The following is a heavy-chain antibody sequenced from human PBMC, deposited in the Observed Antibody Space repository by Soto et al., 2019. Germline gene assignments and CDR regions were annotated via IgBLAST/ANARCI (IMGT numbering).Heavy chain of an antibody. Sequence: QVQLQQWGAGLLKPSETLSLTCAVYGGSFSGYYWSWIRQPPGKGLEWIGEINHSGSTNYNPSRKRRVTIPVDPSKNQFALRLSSVTAADTAVYYCARAHIVVVTAIRFDYWGQGTLVTVSS. D-gene: IGHD2-21*02. CDR3: ARAHIVVVTAIRFDY. CDR1: GGSFSGYY. J-gene: IGHJ4*02. V-gene: IGHV4-34*01. CDR2: INHSGST.